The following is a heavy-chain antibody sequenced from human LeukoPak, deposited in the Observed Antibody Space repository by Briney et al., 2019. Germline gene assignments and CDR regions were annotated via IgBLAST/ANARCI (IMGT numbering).Heavy chain of an antibody. J-gene: IGHJ2*01. V-gene: IGHV6-1*01. Sequence: SQTLSLTCAISGDSVSSNSASWNWIRQSLSRGLEWLGRTYYRSKWYNDYAVSVKSRININPDTSKNQFSLQLNSVTPEDTAVYYCARGFPRYFDLWGRGTLVTVSS. CDR2: TYYRSKWYN. D-gene: IGHD2-21*01. CDR1: GDSVSSNSAS. CDR3: ARGFPRYFDL.